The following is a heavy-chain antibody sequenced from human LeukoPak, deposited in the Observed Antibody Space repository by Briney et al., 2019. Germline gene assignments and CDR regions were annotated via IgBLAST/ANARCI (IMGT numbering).Heavy chain of an antibody. CDR3: ARVLTGTVGAWVYYYYYGMDV. CDR2: IKQDGSEK. D-gene: IGHD1-26*01. Sequence: GGSLRLSCAASGFTFSTYWMSWVRQAPGKGLEWVANIKQDGSEKYYVDSAKGRFTISRDNAKNSLYLQMNSLRAEDTAVYYCARVLTGTVGAWVYYYYYGMDVWGQGTTVTVSS. V-gene: IGHV3-7*05. CDR1: GFTFSTYW. J-gene: IGHJ6*02.